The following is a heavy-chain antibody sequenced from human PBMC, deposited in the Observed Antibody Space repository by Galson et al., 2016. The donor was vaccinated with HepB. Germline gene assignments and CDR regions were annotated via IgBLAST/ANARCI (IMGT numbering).Heavy chain of an antibody. CDR2: ISGDNGNT. V-gene: IGHV1-18*01. D-gene: IGHD2-15*01. Sequence: SVKVSCKASGYTFTSYGISWVRQAPGQGLEWMGWISGDNGNTNYAQKLTGRVTMTKDTATSTAYMELRSLRSDDTAVYYCALGYCSGGSCYRNWFDPWGQGTLVTVSS. CDR3: ALGYCSGGSCYRNWFDP. J-gene: IGHJ5*02. CDR1: GYTFTSYG.